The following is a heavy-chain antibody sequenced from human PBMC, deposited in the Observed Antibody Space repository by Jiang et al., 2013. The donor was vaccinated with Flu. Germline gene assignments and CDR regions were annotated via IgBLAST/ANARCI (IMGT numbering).Heavy chain of an antibody. CDR3: ARGTAMVLNYYGMDV. CDR1: GYTFTSYA. CDR2: INAGNGNT. V-gene: IGHV1-3*01. D-gene: IGHD5-18*01. J-gene: IGHJ6*02. Sequence: KVSCKASGYTFTSYAMHWVRQAPGQRLEWMGWINAGNGNTKYSQKFQGRVTITRDTSASTAYMELSSLRSEDTAVYYCARGTAMVLNYYGMDVWGQGTTVTVSS.